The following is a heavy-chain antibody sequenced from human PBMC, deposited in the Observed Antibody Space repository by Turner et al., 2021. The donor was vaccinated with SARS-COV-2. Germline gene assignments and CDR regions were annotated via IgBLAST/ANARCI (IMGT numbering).Heavy chain of an antibody. CDR1: GSSLRQLS. CDR3: TKATADYDYWRGQVGGGYGMDV. CDR2: FNPEKGEE. D-gene: IGHD3-3*01. Sequence: QVQLLQSGAEVRKPGASVKVSCKVSGSSLRQLSIHWVRQAPGKGVWWRGGFNPEKGEENKAQRLKTGITRMEDSLRNTAYMERGSLKYDDTAVYYCTKATADYDYWRGQVGGGYGMDVWGQGTTVTVSS. J-gene: IGHJ6*02. V-gene: IGHV1-24*01.